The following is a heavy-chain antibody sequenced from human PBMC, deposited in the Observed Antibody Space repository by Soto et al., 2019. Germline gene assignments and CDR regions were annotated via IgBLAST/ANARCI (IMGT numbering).Heavy chain of an antibody. CDR2: INHSGST. Sequence: PSGTLSLTCAVYGGALSGYYWSWVRPPPGKGLEWIGEINHSGSTNYNPSLQSRVTTSVDTSKTQFSLKLSSVTAADTAVYYCARGGTYYYGSRSFGHWGQGTLVTVSS. CDR1: GGALSGYY. D-gene: IGHD3-10*01. J-gene: IGHJ4*02. V-gene: IGHV4-34*01. CDR3: ARGGTYYYGSRSFGH.